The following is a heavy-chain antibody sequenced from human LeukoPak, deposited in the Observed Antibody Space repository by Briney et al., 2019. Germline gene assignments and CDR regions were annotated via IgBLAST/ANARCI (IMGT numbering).Heavy chain of an antibody. CDR3: ARVGEWLATYYFDY. V-gene: IGHV3-48*01. CDR2: ISSSSTI. Sequence: GGSLRLSCAASGFTFSSYSMNWVRQAPGKGLEWVSYISSSSTIYYADSVKGRFTISRDNAKNSLYLQMNSLRAEDTAVYYCARVGEWLATYYFDYWGQGTLVTVSS. CDR1: GFTFSSYS. J-gene: IGHJ4*02. D-gene: IGHD3-16*01.